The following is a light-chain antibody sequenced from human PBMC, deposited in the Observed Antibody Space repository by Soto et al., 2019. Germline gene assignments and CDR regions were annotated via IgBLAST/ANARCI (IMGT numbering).Light chain of an antibody. CDR1: QSLLHSNGYNY. Sequence: DIVMTQSPLSLPVTPGETASISCRSSQSLLHSNGYNYFDWYLQKPGQSPQLLIYLGSNRASGVPDRFSGSGSGTDFTLKISRVEAEDVGVYYCMQALQTPPTFGQGTKVEIK. CDR3: MQALQTPPT. J-gene: IGKJ1*01. CDR2: LGS. V-gene: IGKV2-28*01.